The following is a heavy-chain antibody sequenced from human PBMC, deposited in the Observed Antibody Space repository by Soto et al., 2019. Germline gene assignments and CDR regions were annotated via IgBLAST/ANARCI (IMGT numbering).Heavy chain of an antibody. J-gene: IGHJ4*02. Sequence: EVQLVESGGGVVQPGGSLRLSCAASGFTFSRYWMHWVRQAPGKGLVWVSRINSDGITTTYADSVKGRFTISRDNAKNSRYLHMNSLSAEDTAVYFCAKGYSGYDFANWGQGSLVTVSS. CDR2: INSDGITT. CDR3: AKGYSGYDFAN. D-gene: IGHD5-12*01. V-gene: IGHV3-74*01. CDR1: GFTFSRYW.